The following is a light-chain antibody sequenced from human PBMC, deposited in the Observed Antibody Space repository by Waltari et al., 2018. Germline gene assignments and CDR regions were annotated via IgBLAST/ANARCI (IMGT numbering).Light chain of an antibody. CDR1: QSVSSS. CDR2: DAS. V-gene: IGKV3-11*01. J-gene: IGKJ2*01. CDR3: QQRSNWPYT. Sequence: EIVLTQSPATLSLSPGDGATLSCRASQSVSSSLAWYQQKPGQAPGLLIYDASNRAPGIPSRFSGSGSATDFTLTISSLEPEDFAVYYCQQRSNWPYTFGQGTKLEIK.